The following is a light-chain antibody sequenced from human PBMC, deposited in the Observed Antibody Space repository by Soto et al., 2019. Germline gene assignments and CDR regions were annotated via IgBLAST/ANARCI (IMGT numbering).Light chain of an antibody. CDR2: DVS. J-gene: IGLJ1*01. CDR3: SSYTSSSTPSYV. Sequence: QSVLTQPASVSGSPGQSITISCTGTSSDVGGHNYVSWYQQHPGKAPKLMIYDVSNRPSGVSNRFSGSKSGNTASLTISGLQAEDEADYYCSSYTSSSTPSYVFGTGTKVT. CDR1: SSDVGGHNY. V-gene: IGLV2-14*01.